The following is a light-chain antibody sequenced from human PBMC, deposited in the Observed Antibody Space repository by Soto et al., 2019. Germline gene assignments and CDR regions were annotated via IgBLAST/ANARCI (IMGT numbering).Light chain of an antibody. V-gene: IGKV3-11*01. Sequence: EIVLTQSPAPLSLSPGERATLSCRASRSISSFLAWYQQKPGQAPRLLIYDTFNRATGIPARFSGSGSGTDFTLTISGLEPEDFAVYYCQQRANWPPLTFGGGTKVEI. J-gene: IGKJ4*01. CDR2: DTF. CDR3: QQRANWPPLT. CDR1: RSISSF.